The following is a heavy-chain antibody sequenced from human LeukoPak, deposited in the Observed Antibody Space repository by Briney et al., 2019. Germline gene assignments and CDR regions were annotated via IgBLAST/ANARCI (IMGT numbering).Heavy chain of an antibody. D-gene: IGHD6-19*01. J-gene: IGHJ6*03. Sequence: SETLSLTCTVSGYSISSGYYWGWIRQPPGKGLEWIGRIFHSGRTYYNPSLKNRVTTSVDTSKNQFSLKLSSMTAADTAVYYCARGGSGWNYYYYYVDVWGKGTTVTISS. V-gene: IGHV4-38-2*02. CDR3: ARGGSGWNYYYYYVDV. CDR2: IFHSGRT. CDR1: GYSISSGYY.